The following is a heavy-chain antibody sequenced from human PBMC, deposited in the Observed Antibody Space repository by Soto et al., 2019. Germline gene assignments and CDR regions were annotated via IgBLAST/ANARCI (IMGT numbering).Heavy chain of an antibody. D-gene: IGHD6-13*01. V-gene: IGHV4-4*07. CDR3: ARALTSTAGLYFDY. Sequence: WETLSLTCTVSGDSISSDYWSWIRQPAGKGMEWIGRIHTTENTNYNPSLRSRVTMSVDTSNNQFSLKLTSLTAADTAVYYCARALTSTAGLYFDYWGQGTLVTVSS. J-gene: IGHJ4*02. CDR2: IHTTENT. CDR1: GDSISSDY.